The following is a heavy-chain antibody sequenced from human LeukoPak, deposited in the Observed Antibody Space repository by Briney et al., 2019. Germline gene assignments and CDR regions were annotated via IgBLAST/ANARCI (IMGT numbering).Heavy chain of an antibody. V-gene: IGHV3-23*01. CDR1: GFTFSSYA. CDR2: ISGSGGST. D-gene: IGHD2-15*01. Sequence: GGSLRLSCAASGFTFSSYAMSWVRQAPGKGLEWVSAISGSGGSTYYADSVKGRFTISRDNSKNTLYLQMNSLRAEDTAVYYCARDSSGIDAFDIWGQGTMVTVSS. CDR3: ARDSSGIDAFDI. J-gene: IGHJ3*02.